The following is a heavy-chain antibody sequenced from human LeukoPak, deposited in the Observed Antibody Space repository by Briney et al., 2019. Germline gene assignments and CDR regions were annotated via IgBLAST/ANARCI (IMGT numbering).Heavy chain of an antibody. Sequence: GGSLRLSCAASGFTFDDYAMHWVRQAPGKGLEWVSGISWNSGSIGYADSVKGRFTISRDNAKNSLYLQMNSLRAEDTAVYYCARDLSGVTGYTYGRGIDYWGQGTLVTVSS. CDR1: GFTFDDYA. D-gene: IGHD5-18*01. CDR3: ARDLSGVTGYTYGRGIDY. CDR2: ISWNSGSI. J-gene: IGHJ4*02. V-gene: IGHV3-9*01.